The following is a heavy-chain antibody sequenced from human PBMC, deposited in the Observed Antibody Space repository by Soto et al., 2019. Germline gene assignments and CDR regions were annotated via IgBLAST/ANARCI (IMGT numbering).Heavy chain of an antibody. V-gene: IGHV4-34*01. Sequence: SEPLSLTCAVYGGSFSGYYWSWIRQPPGEGLEWIGEINHSGSTNYNPSLKSRVTISVDTSKNQFSLKLSSVTAADTAVYYCARIYSGYDSHDWFDPWGQGTLVTVSS. CDR2: INHSGST. D-gene: IGHD5-12*01. J-gene: IGHJ5*02. CDR3: ARIYSGYDSHDWFDP. CDR1: GGSFSGYY.